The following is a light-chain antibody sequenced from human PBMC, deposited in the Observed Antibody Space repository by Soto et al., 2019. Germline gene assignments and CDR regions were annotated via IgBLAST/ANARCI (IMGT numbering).Light chain of an antibody. V-gene: IGKV1-27*01. CDR3: QKYDSAPWT. CDR1: QGISNY. CDR2: AAS. J-gene: IGKJ1*01. Sequence: DIEMTQSPSSLSASVGDRVTITCRASQGISNYLAWYQQRPGKVPKLLIYAASTLHSGVPSRFSGSGSGTDFTLTISSRQPEDVATYYCQKYDSAPWTFGQGTEVEIK.